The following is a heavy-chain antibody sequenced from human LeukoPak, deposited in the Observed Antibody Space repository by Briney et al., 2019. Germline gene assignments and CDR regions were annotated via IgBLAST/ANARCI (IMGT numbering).Heavy chain of an antibody. CDR2: INHSGST. Sequence: SETLSLTCAVYGGSFSGYYWSWIRQPPGKGLAWIGEINHSGSTNYNPSLKSRVTISVDTSKNQLSLKLSSVTAADTAVYYCARHYGPWGQGTLVTVSS. J-gene: IGHJ5*02. D-gene: IGHD3-16*01. V-gene: IGHV4-34*01. CDR3: ARHYGP. CDR1: GGSFSGYY.